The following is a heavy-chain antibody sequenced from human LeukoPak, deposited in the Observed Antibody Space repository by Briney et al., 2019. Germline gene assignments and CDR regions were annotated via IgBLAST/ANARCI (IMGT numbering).Heavy chain of an antibody. J-gene: IGHJ4*02. V-gene: IGHV4-59*01. Sequence: SETLSLTCTVSGGSISSYYWGWIRQPPGKGLEGIGYIYYSGSTNYNPSLKSRVTISVDTSKNQFSLKLSSVTAADTAVYYCARGLLEWSYYFDYWGQGTLVTVSS. D-gene: IGHD3-3*01. CDR1: GGSISSYY. CDR3: ARGLLEWSYYFDY. CDR2: IYYSGST.